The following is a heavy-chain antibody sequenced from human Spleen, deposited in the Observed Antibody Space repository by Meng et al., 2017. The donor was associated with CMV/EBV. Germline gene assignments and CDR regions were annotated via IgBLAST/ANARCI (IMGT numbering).Heavy chain of an antibody. D-gene: IGHD2-2*01. V-gene: IGHV1-8*01. CDR3: ARRGPPYANVYDY. CDR2: MNPNSGNT. CDR1: GYTFTRYD. Sequence: ASVKVSCKASGYTFTRYDINWVRQATGQGLEWMGWMNPNSGNTAYAQKFQGRVTMTRDTTTSTAYMELTSLTSEDTAVFFCARRGPPYANVYDYWGQGTLVTVSS. J-gene: IGHJ4*02.